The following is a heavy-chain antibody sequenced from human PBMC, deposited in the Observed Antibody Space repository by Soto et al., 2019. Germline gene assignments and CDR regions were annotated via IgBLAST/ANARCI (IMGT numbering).Heavy chain of an antibody. D-gene: IGHD3-16*02. V-gene: IGHV1-24*01. CDR3: ATDEGSRDYIWGSYRYPRSI. Sequence: GESLKISCKVSGYTLTELSMHWVRQAPGKGLEWMGGFDPEDGETIYAQKFQGRVTMTEDTSTDTAYMELSSLRSEDTAVYYCATDEGSRDYIWGSYRYPRSIWGQGTMVTVSS. CDR1: GYTLTELS. J-gene: IGHJ3*02. CDR2: FDPEDGET.